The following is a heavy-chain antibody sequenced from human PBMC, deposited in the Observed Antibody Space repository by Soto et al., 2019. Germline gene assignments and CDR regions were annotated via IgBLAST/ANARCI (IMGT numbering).Heavy chain of an antibody. J-gene: IGHJ4*02. D-gene: IGHD2-8*01. Sequence: TSETLSLTCTVSGGSISSGDYYWSWIRQPPGKGLEWIGYIYYSGSTYYNPSLKSRVTISVDTSKNQFSLKLSSVTAADTAVYYCARAHGAYYFDYWGQGTLVTVSS. CDR3: ARAHGAYYFDY. CDR1: GGSISSGDYY. V-gene: IGHV4-30-4*01. CDR2: IYYSGST.